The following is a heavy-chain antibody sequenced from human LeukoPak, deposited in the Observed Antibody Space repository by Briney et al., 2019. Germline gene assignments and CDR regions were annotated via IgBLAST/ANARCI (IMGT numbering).Heavy chain of an antibody. J-gene: IGHJ4*02. CDR2: IYYSGST. CDR3: ARGRHYYDSSGYQFDY. CDR1: GVSIRSSNW. V-gene: IGHV4-4*02. D-gene: IGHD3-22*01. Sequence: SETLSLTCAVAGVSIRSSNWWSWVRQSPGKGLEWIGYIYYSGSTNYNPSLKSRVTISVDTSKNQFSLKLSSVTAADTAVYYCARGRHYYDSSGYQFDYWGQGTLVTVSS.